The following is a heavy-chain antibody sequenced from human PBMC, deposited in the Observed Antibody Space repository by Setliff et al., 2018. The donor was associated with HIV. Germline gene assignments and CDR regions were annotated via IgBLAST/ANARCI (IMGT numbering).Heavy chain of an antibody. CDR1: GFTFNSYG. J-gene: IGHJ4*02. D-gene: IGHD6-6*01. Sequence: PGGSLRLSCAASGFTFNSYGIHWVRQAPGQGLVWVSRIKVDGSSISYADSVKGRFTISRDNAKNTLFLQMNSLRAEDTAVYYCARLPQDVRSSIDFWGQGTLVTVSS. CDR3: ARLPQDVRSSIDF. CDR2: IKVDGSSI. V-gene: IGHV3-74*01.